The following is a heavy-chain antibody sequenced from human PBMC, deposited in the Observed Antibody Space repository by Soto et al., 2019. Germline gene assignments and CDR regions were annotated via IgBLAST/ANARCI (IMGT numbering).Heavy chain of an antibody. CDR3: ARREAAAGISGAFDI. Sequence: QVPLVQSGAEEKKPGASVKVSCKASGYTFTSYAMHWVRRAPGQRLEWMGWINAGNGNTKYSQKFQARLTITRDTSASTADIELSSLRSEDTAVYYCARREAAAGISGAFDIWGQGTMVTVSS. CDR1: GYTFTSYA. CDR2: INAGNGNT. V-gene: IGHV1-3*05. D-gene: IGHD6-13*01. J-gene: IGHJ3*02.